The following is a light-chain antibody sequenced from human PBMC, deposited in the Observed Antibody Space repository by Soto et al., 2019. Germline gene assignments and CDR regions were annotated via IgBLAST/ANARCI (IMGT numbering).Light chain of an antibody. CDR1: QTISSW. CDR3: QHYNSYSEA. J-gene: IGKJ1*01. CDR2: KAS. Sequence: DIQMTQSPSTLSGSGGDRVTISCRASQTISSWLAWYQQKQGKAPRLLIYKASTLKSGVPSRLRGSGYGTELTITISSMKTDDFETYYCQHYNSYSEAFGQGTKVDIK. V-gene: IGKV1-5*03.